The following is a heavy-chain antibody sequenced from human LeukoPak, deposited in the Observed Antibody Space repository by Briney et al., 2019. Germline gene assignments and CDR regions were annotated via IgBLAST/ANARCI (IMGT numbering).Heavy chain of an antibody. D-gene: IGHD5-12*01. CDR3: AREVLTQAIYSGYNAFEI. CDR1: GFTFSSAW. Sequence: GGSLRLSCAASGFTFSSAWMHWVRQPPGKGLVWVARITSDGSSTTYAESVKGRFTISSDKATNSLYLQMNSLRAEDTAVYYCAREVLTQAIYSGYNAFEIWGQGTMVTVSS. V-gene: IGHV3-74*03. CDR2: ITSDGSST. J-gene: IGHJ3*02.